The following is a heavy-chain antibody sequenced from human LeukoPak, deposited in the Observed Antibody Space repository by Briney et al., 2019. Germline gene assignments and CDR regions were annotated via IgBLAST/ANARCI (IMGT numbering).Heavy chain of an antibody. CDR3: ARELYDAFDI. D-gene: IGHD2-8*01. Sequence: PSETLSLTCTVSGGSISSGGYYWSWIRQHPGKGLEWIGYIYYTGSTDYNPSLKSRVTISADTSKNKFSLKLNSVTAADTAVYYCARELYDAFDIWGQGTMVTVSS. J-gene: IGHJ3*02. CDR1: GGSISSGGYY. CDR2: IYYTGST. V-gene: IGHV4-31*03.